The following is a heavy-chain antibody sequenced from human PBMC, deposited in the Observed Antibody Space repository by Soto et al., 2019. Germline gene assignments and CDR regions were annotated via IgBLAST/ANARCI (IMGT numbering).Heavy chain of an antibody. CDR3: AKDCSGGSCYWGGIGDDY. J-gene: IGHJ4*02. CDR1: GFTFSSYG. Sequence: QVQLVESGGGVVQPGRSLRLSCAASGFTFSSYGMHWVRQAPGKGLEWVAVISYDGSNKYYADSVKGRFTISRDNSKNPLYLQMNSLRAEDTAVYYCAKDCSGGSCYWGGIGDDYWGQGTLVTVSS. V-gene: IGHV3-30*18. CDR2: ISYDGSNK. D-gene: IGHD2-15*01.